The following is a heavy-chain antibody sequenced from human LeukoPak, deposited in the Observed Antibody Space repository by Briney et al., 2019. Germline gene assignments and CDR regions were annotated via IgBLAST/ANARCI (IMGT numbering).Heavy chain of an antibody. J-gene: IGHJ3*02. V-gene: IGHV1-69*13. CDR2: VIPIFGTA. Sequence: SVKVSCKASGGTFSSYAISWVRQAPGQGLEWMGGVIPIFGTANYAQKFQGRVTITADESTSTAYMELSSLRSEDTAVYYCARAEDYYDSSGLEDAFDIWGQGTMVTVSS. D-gene: IGHD3-22*01. CDR1: GGTFSSYA. CDR3: ARAEDYYDSSGLEDAFDI.